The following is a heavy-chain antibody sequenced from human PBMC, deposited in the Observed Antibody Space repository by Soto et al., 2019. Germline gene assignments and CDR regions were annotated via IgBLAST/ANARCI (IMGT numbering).Heavy chain of an antibody. V-gene: IGHV4-59*01. D-gene: IGHD3-3*01. Sequence: SETLSLTCTVSGGSISSYYWSWIRQPPGKGLEWIGYIYYSGSTNYNPSLKSRVTTSVDTSKNQFSLKLSSVTAADTAVYYCARDRYYDFWSGYSHVYYYYGMDVWGQGTTVTVSS. CDR1: GGSISSYY. CDR3: ARDRYYDFWSGYSHVYYYYGMDV. J-gene: IGHJ6*02. CDR2: IYYSGST.